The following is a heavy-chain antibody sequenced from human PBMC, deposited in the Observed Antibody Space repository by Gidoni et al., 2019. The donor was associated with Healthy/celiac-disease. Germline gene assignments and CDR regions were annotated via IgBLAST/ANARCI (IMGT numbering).Heavy chain of an antibody. CDR1: GGSFSGYY. CDR2: INHSGST. D-gene: IGHD3-22*01. V-gene: IGHV4-34*01. CDR3: ARGKARITMIVVVTTLPYFDY. Sequence: QVQLQQWGAGLLKPSATLSLTCAVYGGSFSGYYWSWIRQPPGKGLEWIGEINHSGSTNYNPSLKSRVTISVDTSKNQFSLKLSSVTAADTAVYYCARGKARITMIVVVTTLPYFDYWGQGTLVTVSS. J-gene: IGHJ4*02.